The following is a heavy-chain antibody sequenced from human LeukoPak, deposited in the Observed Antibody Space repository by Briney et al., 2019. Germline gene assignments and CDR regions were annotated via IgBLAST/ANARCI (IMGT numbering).Heavy chain of an antibody. CDR1: GGSISSGSYY. Sequence: SETLSLTCTVSGGSISSGSYYWSWIRQPAGKGLEWIGRIYASGSTNYNPSLKSRVTISVDTSKNQFSLKLSSVTAADTAVYYCARDSGYGGTFDPWGQGTLVTVSS. J-gene: IGHJ5*02. D-gene: IGHD4-23*01. CDR3: ARDSGYGGTFDP. V-gene: IGHV4-61*02. CDR2: IYASGST.